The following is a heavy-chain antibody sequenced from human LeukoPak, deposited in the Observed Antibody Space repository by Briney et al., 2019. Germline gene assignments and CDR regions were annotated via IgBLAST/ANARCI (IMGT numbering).Heavy chain of an antibody. D-gene: IGHD6-6*01. Sequence: PGGSLRLSCATSGFTFGSHAMSWVRQAPGKGLEWVSSISAGGGGTSYADSVKGRITISRDNSKNTVYLQMNSLRAEDTAVYFCVKTFQYSGNWYDYWGQGTLVTVSS. CDR2: ISAGGGGT. CDR1: GFTFGSHA. V-gene: IGHV3-23*01. CDR3: VKTFQYSGNWYDY. J-gene: IGHJ5*01.